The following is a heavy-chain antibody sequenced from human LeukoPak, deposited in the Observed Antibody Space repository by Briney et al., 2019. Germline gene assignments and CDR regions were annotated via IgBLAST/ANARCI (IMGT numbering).Heavy chain of an antibody. CDR1: GFTFSNYR. Sequence: GGSLRLSRAASGFTFSNYRMNWVSHAPGKWGEWVSSNSSSNSYIYYADSVKGRFPISRNNAKNSLYLQMNSLRAEDTAVYYCVPNAAICGGDCHFDSWGQGTLVTVSS. D-gene: IGHD2-21*02. V-gene: IGHV3-21*01. CDR2: NSSSNSYI. CDR3: VPNAAICGGDCHFDS. J-gene: IGHJ4*02.